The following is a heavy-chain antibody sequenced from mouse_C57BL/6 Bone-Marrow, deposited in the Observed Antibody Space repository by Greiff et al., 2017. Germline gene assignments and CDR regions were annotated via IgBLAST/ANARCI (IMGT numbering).Heavy chain of an antibody. Sequence: EVKVVESGGGLVQSGRSLRLSCATSGFTFSDFYMEWVRQAPGKGLEWIAASRNKANDYTTEYSASVKGRFIVSRDTSQSILYLQMNALRAEDTAIYYCARDATVVASRWYFDVWGTGTTVTVSS. D-gene: IGHD1-1*01. CDR3: ARDATVVASRWYFDV. CDR1: GFTFSDFY. CDR2: SRNKANDYTT. V-gene: IGHV7-1*01. J-gene: IGHJ1*03.